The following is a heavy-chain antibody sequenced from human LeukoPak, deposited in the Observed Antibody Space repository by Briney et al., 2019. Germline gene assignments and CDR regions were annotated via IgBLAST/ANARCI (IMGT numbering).Heavy chain of an antibody. J-gene: IGHJ4*02. V-gene: IGHV3-21*01. Sequence: GGSLRLSCAASGFTFSSYSMNWVRQAPEKGLEWVSSISSSSSYIYYADSVKGRFTISRDNAKNSLYLQMNSLRAEDTAVYYCARSLPAYYYDSSGYYWGQGTLVTVSS. D-gene: IGHD3-22*01. CDR3: ARSLPAYYYDSSGYY. CDR2: ISSSSSYI. CDR1: GFTFSSYS.